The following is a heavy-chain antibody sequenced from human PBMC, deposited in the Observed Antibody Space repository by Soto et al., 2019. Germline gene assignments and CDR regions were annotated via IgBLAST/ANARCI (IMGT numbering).Heavy chain of an antibody. CDR3: AVTPNCGRDSSAANYWYFDL. Sequence: EVQLLESGGGLVQPGGSVRLSCAASGLTFGNYAMSWVRQAPGKGLEWVSGISGDSGRTYYADSVKGRFTITRDTLKNTSSLQMNPMRAEDTAVYYCAVTPNCGRDSSAANYWYFDLCGRGTLVTTSS. CDR1: GLTFGNYA. V-gene: IGHV3-23*01. J-gene: IGHJ2*01. D-gene: IGHD2-21*02. CDR2: ISGDSGRT.